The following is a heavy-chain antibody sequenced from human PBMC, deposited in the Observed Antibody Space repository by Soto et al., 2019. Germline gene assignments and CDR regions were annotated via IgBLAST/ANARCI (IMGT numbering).Heavy chain of an antibody. CDR2: ISGSGGST. CDR3: AKDLHIAVAAPGGYYFDY. V-gene: IGHV3-23*01. CDR1: GFTFSSYA. J-gene: IGHJ4*02. Sequence: EVQLLESGGGLVQPGGSLRLSCAASGFTFSSYAMSWVRQAPGKGLEWVSAISGSGGSTYYADSVKGRFTISRDNSKNTLYLQMNSLRAEDTAVYYCAKDLHIAVAAPGGYYFDYWGQGTLVTVSS. D-gene: IGHD6-19*01.